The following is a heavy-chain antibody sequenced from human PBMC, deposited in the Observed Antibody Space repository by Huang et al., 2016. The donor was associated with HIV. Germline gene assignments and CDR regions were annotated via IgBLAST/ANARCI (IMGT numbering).Heavy chain of an antibody. CDR2: VNPSGGST. V-gene: IGHV1-46*01. Sequence: QVQLVQSGAEVKKPGASVKVSCKASGYAFTSYYVHWVRQAPGQGLEWMGMVNPSGGSTSYTQKFQGRVTTTRDTSTNTVLMELSSLRSEDTAVYYCARDRDFYDSSGYWGFNYFDYWGQGTLVTVSS. CDR1: GYAFTSYY. D-gene: IGHD3-22*01. CDR3: ARDRDFYDSSGYWGFNYFDY. J-gene: IGHJ4*02.